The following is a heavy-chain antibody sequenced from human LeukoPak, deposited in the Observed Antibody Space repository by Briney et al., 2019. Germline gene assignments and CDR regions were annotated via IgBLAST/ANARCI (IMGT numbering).Heavy chain of an antibody. CDR1: GGSFSNYF. Sequence: SETLSLTCTVSGGSFSNYFWSWIRQSPGKGLEWIGYIYHTGSANYSPSLKSRVSISIDTSKSQFSLRLISVTAADTAVYYCARRTSSNYVDYWGQGTLVIVSS. J-gene: IGHJ4*02. D-gene: IGHD4-11*01. CDR3: ARRTSSNYVDY. CDR2: IYHTGSA. V-gene: IGHV4-59*01.